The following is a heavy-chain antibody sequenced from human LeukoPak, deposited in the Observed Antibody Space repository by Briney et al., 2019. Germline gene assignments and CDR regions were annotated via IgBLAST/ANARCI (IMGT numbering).Heavy chain of an antibody. CDR1: GYTFTSYD. CDR2: MNPNSGNT. CDR3: ARGYSYDYYYYGMDV. Sequence: GASVKVSCKASGYTFTSYDINWVRQATGQGLEWMGWMNPNSGNTGYAQKFQGRVTMTRNTSISTAYMEPSSLRSEDTAVYYCARGYSYDYYYYGMDVWGQGTTVTVSS. D-gene: IGHD5-18*01. V-gene: IGHV1-8*01. J-gene: IGHJ6*02.